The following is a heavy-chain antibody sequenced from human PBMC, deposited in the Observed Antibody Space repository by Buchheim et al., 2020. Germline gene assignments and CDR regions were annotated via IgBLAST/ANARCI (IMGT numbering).Heavy chain of an antibody. Sequence: QVQLVQSGDEVKQPGASVKVSCKASGYTFSNYAISWVRQVPGQGLEWMAWISGYSGDADYAQNFQGRVTLTTDTSTNTAYMDLRSLRSDDTAVYYCARGRPTYSSSSAGYWYFDLWGRGTL. CDR1: GYTFSNYA. J-gene: IGHJ2*01. CDR2: ISGYSGDA. D-gene: IGHD6-6*01. CDR3: ARGRPTYSSSSAGYWYFDL. V-gene: IGHV1-18*04.